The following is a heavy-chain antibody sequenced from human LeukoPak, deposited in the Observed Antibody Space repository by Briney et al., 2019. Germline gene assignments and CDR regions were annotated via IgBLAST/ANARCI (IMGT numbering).Heavy chain of an antibody. D-gene: IGHD1-26*01. CDR3: ASLEATIYYYGMDV. Sequence: SETLSLTCAVYGGSFSGYYWSWIRQPPGKGLEWIGEINHSGSTNYNPSLKSRVTISVDTSKNQFSLKLSSVTAADTAAYYCASLEATIYYYGMDVWGQGTTVTVSS. CDR1: GGSFSGYY. V-gene: IGHV4-34*01. J-gene: IGHJ6*02. CDR2: INHSGST.